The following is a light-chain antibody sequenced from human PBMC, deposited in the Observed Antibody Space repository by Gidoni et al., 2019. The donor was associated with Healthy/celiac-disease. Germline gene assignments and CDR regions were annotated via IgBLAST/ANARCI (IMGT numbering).Light chain of an antibody. CDR3: QQFKSYRIT. Sequence: IQLTQSPSSLSASVGDRVTITCRASQGISSALAWYQQKPGKAPKLLIYDASSLESGVPSRFSGSGAGTDFTLTISSLQPEDFATYYCQQFKSYRITFGQGTRLEIK. CDR2: DAS. J-gene: IGKJ5*01. CDR1: QGISSA. V-gene: IGKV1-13*02.